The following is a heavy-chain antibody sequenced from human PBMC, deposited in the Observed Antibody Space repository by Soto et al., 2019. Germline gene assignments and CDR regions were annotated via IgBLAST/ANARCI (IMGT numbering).Heavy chain of an antibody. CDR1: GFTFSSYA. CDR2: ISSVGKDK. D-gene: IGHD3-10*01. V-gene: IGHV3-30*18. Sequence: QVQLVESGGGVVQPGRSLRLSCAASGFTFSSYAIHWVRQAPGKGLEWVAVISSVGKDKYSADSMKGRFAISRDNSKNTLYLQMNSLRAEDTAVYYCAKDSGRGSADYYFDYWGQGTPVTVSS. CDR3: AKDSGRGSADYYFDY. J-gene: IGHJ4*02.